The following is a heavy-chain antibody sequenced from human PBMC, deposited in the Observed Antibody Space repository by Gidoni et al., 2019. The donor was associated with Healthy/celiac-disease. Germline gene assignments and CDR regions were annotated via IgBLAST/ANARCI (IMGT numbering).Heavy chain of an antibody. Sequence: QVQLVQSGAEVKKPGSSVKVSCKASGGTFSSYAISWVRQAPGQGLEWLGGIIPIFGTANYAQKFQGRVTITADKSTSTAYMELSSLRSEDTAVYYCKTRINSRHDAFDIWGQGTMVTVSS. V-gene: IGHV1-69*06. D-gene: IGHD2-15*01. J-gene: IGHJ3*02. CDR2: IIPIFGTA. CDR1: GGTFSSYA. CDR3: KTRINSRHDAFDI.